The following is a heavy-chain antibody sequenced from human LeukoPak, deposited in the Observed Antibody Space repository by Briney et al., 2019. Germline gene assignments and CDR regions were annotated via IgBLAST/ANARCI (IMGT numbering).Heavy chain of an antibody. D-gene: IGHD3-10*01. V-gene: IGHV1-2*02. CDR3: AGEAAEMVPRLMGK. CDR2: INAISGGI. Sequence: ASVTVSCKASGYTFTLYHMHWVGQAPRQRREWMGWINAISGGINYEQKSPGRVSMTRETSISTNYMELRRMTSDDTAGCFCAGEAAEMVPRLMGKWGQGTLVTVSS. J-gene: IGHJ4*02. CDR1: GYTFTLYH.